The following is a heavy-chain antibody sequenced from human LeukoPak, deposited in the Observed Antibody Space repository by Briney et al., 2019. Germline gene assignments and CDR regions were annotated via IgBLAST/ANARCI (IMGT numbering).Heavy chain of an antibody. CDR1: GGSISSYY. CDR3: ARRYSSGWYAH. J-gene: IGHJ5*02. V-gene: IGHV4-4*09. D-gene: IGHD6-19*01. Sequence: SETLSLTCTVSGGSISSYYWSWIRQPPGKGLEWIGYIYTSGSTNYNPSLKSRVTISVDTYKNQFSLKLSSVTAADTAVYYCARRYSSGWYAHWGQGTLVTVSS. CDR2: IYTSGST.